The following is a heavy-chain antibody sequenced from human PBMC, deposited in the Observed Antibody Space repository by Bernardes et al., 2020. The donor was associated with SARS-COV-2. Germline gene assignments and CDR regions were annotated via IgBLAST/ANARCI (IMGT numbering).Heavy chain of an antibody. D-gene: IGHD4-17*01. J-gene: IGHJ4*02. CDR1: WFNFSGSA. V-gene: IGHV3-73*01. CDR3: TGDYLY. CDR2: IRSKPKGYAT. Sequence: GGSLRLSCAASWFNFSGSAIQWVRQPSGKGLEWIGRIRSKPKGYATTYAASLKGRFVISRDDSRNTAYLQIHSLKIEDTAVYYCTGDYLYWDQGTLVSVSS.